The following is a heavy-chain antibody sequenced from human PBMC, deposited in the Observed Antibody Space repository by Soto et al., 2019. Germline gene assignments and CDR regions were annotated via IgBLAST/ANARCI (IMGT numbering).Heavy chain of an antibody. CDR2: IYTGNANT. J-gene: IGHJ6*02. V-gene: IGHV1-3*04. Sequence: SVKVSCKASGYTFTDYTMHWVRQAPGQRPEWMGWIYTGNANTKYSQKFQGRVTITRDTSANTDYMELSSLRSEDTAVYYCATVGGYGPQDYGMDILGQGAAVTVS. CDR1: GYTFTDYT. CDR3: ATVGGYGPQDYGMDI. D-gene: IGHD1-26*01.